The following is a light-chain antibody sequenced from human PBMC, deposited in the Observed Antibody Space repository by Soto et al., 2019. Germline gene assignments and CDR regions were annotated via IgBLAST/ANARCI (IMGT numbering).Light chain of an antibody. V-gene: IGKV1-39*01. CDR1: QSISSY. Sequence: DIQMTQSPSSLSASVGDRVTITCRASQSISSYLNWYQQKPGKAPKLLIYAASSLQSGVPSRFSGSRSGTDVTLTLSRLQPEEFATYYCQQSYSTPFTLGQGTKLEIK. CDR2: AAS. CDR3: QQSYSTPFT. J-gene: IGKJ2*01.